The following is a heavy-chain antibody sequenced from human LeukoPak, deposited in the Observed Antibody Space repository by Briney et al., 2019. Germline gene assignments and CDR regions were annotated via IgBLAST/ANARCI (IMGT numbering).Heavy chain of an antibody. J-gene: IGHJ4*02. D-gene: IGHD3-10*01. V-gene: IGHV3-23*01. CDR1: GFTFSSYA. Sequence: GGSLRLSCAASGFTFSSYAMSWVRQAPGKGLEWVSAISGSGGSTYYADSVKGRFTISRDNAKNSLYLQMNSLRAEDTALYHCARVSLEGTMVRGVITYYFDYWGQGTLVTVSS. CDR2: ISGSGGST. CDR3: ARVSLEGTMVRGVITYYFDY.